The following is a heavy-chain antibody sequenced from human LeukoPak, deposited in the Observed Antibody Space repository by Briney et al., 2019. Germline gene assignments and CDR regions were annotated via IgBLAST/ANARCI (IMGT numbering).Heavy chain of an antibody. J-gene: IGHJ3*02. V-gene: IGHV3-23*01. CDR2: ISGGGGST. CDR3: AKLGRGPESAFDI. CDR1: GFTFSSYA. D-gene: IGHD5-12*01. Sequence: PGGSLRLSCAASGFTFSSYAMSWVRQAPGKGLEWVSAISGGGGSTYYADSVKGRFTISRDNSKNTLYLQMNSLRAEDTAVYYCAKLGRGPESAFDIWGQGTMVTVSS.